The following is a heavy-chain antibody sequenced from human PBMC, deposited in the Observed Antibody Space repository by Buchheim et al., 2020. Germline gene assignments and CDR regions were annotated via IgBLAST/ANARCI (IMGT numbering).Heavy chain of an antibody. J-gene: IGHJ6*02. D-gene: IGHD3-9*01. V-gene: IGHV1-46*03. CDR1: GYTFTSYY. CDR3: AREGGILTEYYYYGMDV. Sequence: QVQLVQSGAEVKKPGASVKVSCKASGYTFTSYYMHWVRQAPGQGLEWMGIINPSGGSPSYAQKFQGRVTMTRDTSTSTVYMELSSLRSEDTAVYYCAREGGILTEYYYYGMDVWGQGTT. CDR2: INPSGGSP.